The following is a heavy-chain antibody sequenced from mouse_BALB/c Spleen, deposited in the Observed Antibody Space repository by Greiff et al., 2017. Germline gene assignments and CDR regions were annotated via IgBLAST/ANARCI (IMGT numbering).Heavy chain of an antibody. CDR2: IDPSDSET. V-gene: IGHV1S127*01. CDR1: GYSFTSYW. J-gene: IGHJ4*01. CDR3: ARGLRVYAMDY. Sequence: VQLQQSGPQLVRPGASVKISCKASGYSFTSYWMHWVKQRPGQGLEWIGMIDPSDSETRLNQKFKDKATLTVDKSSSTAYMQLSSPTSEDSAVYYCARGLRVYAMDYWGQGTSVTVSS.